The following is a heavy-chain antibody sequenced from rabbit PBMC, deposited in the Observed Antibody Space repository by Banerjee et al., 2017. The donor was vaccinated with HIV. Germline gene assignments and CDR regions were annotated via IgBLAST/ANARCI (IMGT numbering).Heavy chain of an antibody. CDR2: IYAGSGDYT. D-gene: IGHD6-1*01. V-gene: IGHV1S45*01. J-gene: IGHJ4*01. CDR1: GFSFSSGYD. CDR3: ARTVDADYGYAPFNL. Sequence: QEQLEESGGDLVKPGASLTVTCTASGFSFSSGYDMCWVRQAPGKGLEWIACIYAGSGDYTYYANWAKGRFTISKTSSTTVTLQVTSLTAADTATYFCARTVDADYGYAPFNLWGRAPSSPS.